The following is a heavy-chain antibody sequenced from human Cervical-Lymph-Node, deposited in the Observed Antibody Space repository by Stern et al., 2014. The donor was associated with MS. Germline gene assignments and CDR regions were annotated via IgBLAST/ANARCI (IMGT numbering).Heavy chain of an antibody. D-gene: IGHD1-26*01. CDR3: ARGLGEGFYY. V-gene: IGHV1-69*01. CDR1: GGTFRSYA. Sequence: VQLGESGAEVQKPGAPSRSSRHASGGTFRSYAISGVREAPGQGLEWMGGIIPIFGTANYAQKFQGRVTITADESTSTAYMELSSLRSEDTAVYYCARGLGEGFYYWGQGTLVTVSS. J-gene: IGHJ4*02. CDR2: IIPIFGTA.